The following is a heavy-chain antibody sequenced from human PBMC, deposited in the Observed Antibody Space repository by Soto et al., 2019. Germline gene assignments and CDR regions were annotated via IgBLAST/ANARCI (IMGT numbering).Heavy chain of an antibody. J-gene: IGHJ4*02. Sequence: PGGSLRLSCAASGFTFSSYSMNWVRQAPGKGLEWVSYISSSSSTIYYADSVKGRFTISRDNAKNQFSLQLNSVTPEDTAVYYCARENDYDFWSGYYYFDYWGQGTLVTVSS. CDR1: GFTFSSYS. CDR3: ARENDYDFWSGYYYFDY. V-gene: IGHV3-48*01. CDR2: ISSSSSTI. D-gene: IGHD3-3*01.